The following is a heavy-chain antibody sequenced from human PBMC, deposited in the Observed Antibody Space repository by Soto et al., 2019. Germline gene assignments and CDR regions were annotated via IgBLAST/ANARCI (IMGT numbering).Heavy chain of an antibody. Sequence: QVPLVQSGAEVKKPGASVKVSCKASGYTFTSYAMHWVRQAPGQRLEWMGWINAGNGNTKYSQKFQGRVTITRDTSASTAYMELSSLRSEDTAVYYSAREGYDYIWGSSAYYFDYWGQGTLVTVSS. CDR2: INAGNGNT. CDR3: AREGYDYIWGSSAYYFDY. V-gene: IGHV1-3*01. CDR1: GYTFTSYA. D-gene: IGHD3-16*01. J-gene: IGHJ4*02.